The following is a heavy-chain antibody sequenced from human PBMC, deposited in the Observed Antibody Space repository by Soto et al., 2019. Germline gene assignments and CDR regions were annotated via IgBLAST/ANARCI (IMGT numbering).Heavy chain of an antibody. CDR1: GFTFSSYA. V-gene: IGHV3-30-3*01. CDR3: ARTIGYCSSTSCPGGY. J-gene: IGHJ4*02. D-gene: IGHD2-2*01. Sequence: QVQLVESGGGVVQPGRSLRLSCAASGFTFSSYAMHWVRQAPGKGLEWVAVISYDGSNKYYADSVKGRFTISRDNSKNTLYLQMNSLRAEDTAVYYCARTIGYCSSTSCPGGYWGQGTLVTVSS. CDR2: ISYDGSNK.